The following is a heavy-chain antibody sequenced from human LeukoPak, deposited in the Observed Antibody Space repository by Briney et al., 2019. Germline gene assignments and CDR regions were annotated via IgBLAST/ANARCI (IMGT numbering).Heavy chain of an antibody. V-gene: IGHV4-31*03. CDR2: IYYSGNT. Sequence: SQTLSLTCTVSGGSISSCGYYWSWIRQHPGKGLEWIGYIYYSGNTYYNPSLKSRVTISVDTSKNQFSLKLSSVTAADTAVYFCVRGVGDYWGRGTLVTVSS. CDR3: VRGVGDY. CDR1: GGSISSCGYY. J-gene: IGHJ4*02.